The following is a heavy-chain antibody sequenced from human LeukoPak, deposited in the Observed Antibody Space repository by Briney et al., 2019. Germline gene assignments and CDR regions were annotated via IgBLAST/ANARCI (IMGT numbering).Heavy chain of an antibody. D-gene: IGHD2-2*01. CDR3: ARVKRKYQLLKPLHDTASHYFDY. CDR2: IYYSGST. Sequence: ASETLSLTCAVSGGSISSSSYYWGWIRQPPGKGLEWIGSIYYSGSTYYNPYNPSLKSRVTISVDTSKNQFSLKLSSVTAADTAMYYCARVKRKYQLLKPLHDTASHYFDYWGQGTLVTVSS. V-gene: IGHV4-39*07. CDR1: GGSISSSSYY. J-gene: IGHJ4*02.